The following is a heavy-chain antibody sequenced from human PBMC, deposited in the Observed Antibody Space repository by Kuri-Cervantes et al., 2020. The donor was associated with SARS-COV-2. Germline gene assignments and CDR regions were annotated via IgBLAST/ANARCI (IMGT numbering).Heavy chain of an antibody. J-gene: IGHJ1*01. D-gene: IGHD6-13*01. Sequence: SETLSLTCTVSGGSISSYYWSRIRQPPGKGLEWIGYIYYSGSTNYNPSLKSRVTISVDTSKNQFSLKLSSVTAADTAVYYCARGGVAAGNFQHWGQGTLVTVSS. CDR3: ARGGVAAGNFQH. CDR2: IYYSGST. CDR1: GGSISSYY. V-gene: IGHV4-59*01.